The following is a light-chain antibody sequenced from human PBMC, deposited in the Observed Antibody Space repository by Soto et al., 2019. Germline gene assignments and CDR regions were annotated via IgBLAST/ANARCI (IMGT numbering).Light chain of an antibody. V-gene: IGLV1-44*01. CDR3: AAWDDSLNASYV. CDR2: SNN. J-gene: IGLJ1*01. CDR1: SSNIGSNT. Sequence: QSVLTHPPSGYGTPGQRVTISCSGSSSNIGSNTVNWYQQLPGTAPKLLIYSNNQRPSGVPDRFSGSKSGTSASLAISGLQSEDEADYYCAAWDDSLNASYVFGTGTKVTVL.